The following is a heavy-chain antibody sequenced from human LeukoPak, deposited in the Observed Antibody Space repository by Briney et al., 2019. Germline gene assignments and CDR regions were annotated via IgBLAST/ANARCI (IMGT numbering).Heavy chain of an antibody. CDR2: IYYSGRT. CDR1: GDSISSSGYY. CDR3: ARRKYYTIEN. J-gene: IGHJ4*02. Sequence: SETLSLTCTVSGDSISSSGYYWSWIRQPPGKGLEWIASIYYSGRTYYNPSLKSRITISVDSSKNQFSLRLSSVTAADTAVYYCARRKYYTIENWGRGTLVTVSS. D-gene: IGHD3-10*01. V-gene: IGHV4-39*01.